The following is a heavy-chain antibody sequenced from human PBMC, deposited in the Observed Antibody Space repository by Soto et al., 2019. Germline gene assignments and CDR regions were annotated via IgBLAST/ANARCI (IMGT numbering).Heavy chain of an antibody. CDR1: GGSFSGYY. Sequence: SETLSLTCAVYGGSFSGYYWIWIRQPPGKGLEWIGEINNSGSTNYNPSLKSRVTTSVDTSKNQFSLKLSSVTAADTAVYYCARAERYCSGGSCYPGSDAFDIWGQGTMVTVSS. J-gene: IGHJ3*02. CDR2: INNSGST. CDR3: ARAERYCSGGSCYPGSDAFDI. D-gene: IGHD2-15*01. V-gene: IGHV4-34*01.